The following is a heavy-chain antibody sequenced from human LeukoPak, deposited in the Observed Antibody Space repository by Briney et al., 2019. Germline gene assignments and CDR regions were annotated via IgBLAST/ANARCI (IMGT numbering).Heavy chain of an antibody. D-gene: IGHD6-6*01. J-gene: IGHJ2*01. CDR3: ARVRGSSSSEAPFDL. V-gene: IGHV1-8*01. CDR1: GYTFTSYD. CDR2: INPNSGNT. Sequence: ASVKVSCKASGYTFTSYDINWVRQAAGQGLEWMGWINPNSGNTGYAQKFQGRVTMTRNTSISTAYMELSSLRSEDTAVYYCARVRGSSSSEAPFDLWGRGTLVTVSS.